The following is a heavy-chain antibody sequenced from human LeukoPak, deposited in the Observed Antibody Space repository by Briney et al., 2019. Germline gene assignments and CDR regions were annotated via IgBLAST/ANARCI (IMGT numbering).Heavy chain of an antibody. CDR2: INHSGST. CDR3: ARGQGGDFWNPVIPYYYYYMDV. J-gene: IGHJ6*03. CDR1: GGSFSGYY. Sequence: PSETLSLTCAVYGGSFSGYYWSWIRQPPGKGLEWIGEINHSGSTNYNPSLKSRVTISVDTSKNQLSLKLSSVTAADTAVYYCARGQGGDFWNPVIPYYYYYMDVWGKGTTVTVSS. V-gene: IGHV4-34*01. D-gene: IGHD3-3*01.